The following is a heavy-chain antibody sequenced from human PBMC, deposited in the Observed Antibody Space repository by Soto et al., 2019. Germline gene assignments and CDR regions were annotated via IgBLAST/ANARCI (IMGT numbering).Heavy chain of an antibody. CDR1: GFTFSSYA. D-gene: IGHD4-17*01. CDR2: ISYDGSNK. V-gene: IGHV3-30-3*01. Sequence: GWSLRLSCAASGFTFSSYAMHWVRQAPGKGLEWVAVISYDGSNKYYADSVKGRFTISRDNSKNTLYLQMNSLRAEDTAVYYWARDQIVNTVTKRFYYYYGMDVCVQGTTVTV. J-gene: IGHJ6*02. CDR3: ARDQIVNTVTKRFYYYYGMDV.